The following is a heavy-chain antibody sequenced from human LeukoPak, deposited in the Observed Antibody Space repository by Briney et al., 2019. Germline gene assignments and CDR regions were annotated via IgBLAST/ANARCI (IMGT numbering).Heavy chain of an antibody. Sequence: GGSLRLSCAASGFTFSSYGMHWVRQAPGKGLEWVAVIWYDGSNKYYADSVKGRFTISRDNSKNTLYLQMNSLRAEDTAVYYCAEVGRDSYGYRYYYYYMDVWGKGTTVTVSS. CDR1: GFTFSSYG. J-gene: IGHJ6*03. D-gene: IGHD5-18*01. V-gene: IGHV3-33*06. CDR3: AEVGRDSYGYRYYYYYMDV. CDR2: IWYDGSNK.